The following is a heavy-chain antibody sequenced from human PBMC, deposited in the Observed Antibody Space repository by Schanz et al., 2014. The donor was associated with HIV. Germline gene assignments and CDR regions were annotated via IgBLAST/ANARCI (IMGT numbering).Heavy chain of an antibody. J-gene: IGHJ4*02. CDR2: ISYDGTNK. D-gene: IGHD3-22*01. Sequence: QVQLVESGGGVVQPGRSLRLSCAASGFTFDSYGIHWVRQAPGKGLEWVAVISYDGTNKKFADSVKGRFTISRDNSKNTLYLQMKSLRPEDTAVYYCAKPEYDSSGNSQSHFDYWGQGTLVTVSS. V-gene: IGHV3-30*18. CDR1: GFTFDSYG. CDR3: AKPEYDSSGNSQSHFDY.